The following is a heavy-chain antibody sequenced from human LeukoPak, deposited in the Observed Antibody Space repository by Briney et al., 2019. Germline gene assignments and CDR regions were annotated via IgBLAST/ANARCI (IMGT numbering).Heavy chain of an antibody. CDR1: GFTFSSSS. J-gene: IGHJ5*02. CDR2: ISTSSSYI. D-gene: IGHD6-6*01. CDR3: ARGSSNIAGRDNWFDP. Sequence: GGSLRLSCAGSGFTFSSSSMTWVRQAPGKGLEWVSSISTSSSYIDYADSVEGRFTISRDNAKNSLYLEMNSLRVDDTAVYYCARGSSNIAGRDNWFDPWGQGTLVTVSS. V-gene: IGHV3-21*01.